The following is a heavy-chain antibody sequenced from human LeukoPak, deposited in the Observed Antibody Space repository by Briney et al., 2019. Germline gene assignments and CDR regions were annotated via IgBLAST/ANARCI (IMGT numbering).Heavy chain of an antibody. D-gene: IGHD1-26*01. CDR1: GFTVSSNY. J-gene: IGHJ4*02. Sequence: GGSLRLSCAASGFTVSSNYMSWVRQAPGKGLEWVSVIYSGGSTYYADSVKGRFTISRDNSKNTLYLQMNSLRPEDTAVYSCAKQWELPWFDYWGQGTLVTVSS. V-gene: IGHV3-66*04. CDR3: AKQWELPWFDY. CDR2: IYSGGST.